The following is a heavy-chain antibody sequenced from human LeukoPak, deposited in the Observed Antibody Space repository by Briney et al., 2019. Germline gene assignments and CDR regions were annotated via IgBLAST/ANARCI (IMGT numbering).Heavy chain of an antibody. J-gene: IGHJ6*03. CDR2: IYYSGST. V-gene: IGHV4-39*01. Sequence: SETLSLTCTASGGSISSSSYYWGWIRQPPGKGLEWIGSIYYSGSTYYNPSLKSRVTISVDTSKNQFSLKLSSVTAADTAVYYCARLPRYFDWLAGYYYYMDVWGKGTTVTISS. D-gene: IGHD3-9*01. CDR1: GGSISSSSYY. CDR3: ARLPRYFDWLAGYYYYMDV.